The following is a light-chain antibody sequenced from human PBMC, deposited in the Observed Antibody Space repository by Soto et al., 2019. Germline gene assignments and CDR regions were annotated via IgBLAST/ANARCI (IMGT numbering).Light chain of an antibody. V-gene: IGKV1-6*01. J-gene: IGKJ1*01. Sequence: AILMTQSPSSLSASVGDRVTITCRASQCIRNDLAWYQQKPGKAPKLLIYEASTLQSGVPSRFSGSYSGTDFTLTIGSLQPEDFATYYCLQDFKYPRTFGQGTKVDI. CDR1: QCIRND. CDR3: LQDFKYPRT. CDR2: EAS.